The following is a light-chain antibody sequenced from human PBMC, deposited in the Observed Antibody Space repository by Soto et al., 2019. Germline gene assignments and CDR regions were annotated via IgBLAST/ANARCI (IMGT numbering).Light chain of an antibody. CDR2: YAS. Sequence: DIQMTQSPSSLSASVGERVTITCQASQNISKYVNWYQQKPGNAPKLLIYYASTLATGVPSSFSGSGSGTDFTFIISRLQPEDIATYYCQQYDGFPRTFGQGTKLEIK. V-gene: IGKV1-33*01. J-gene: IGKJ2*01. CDR1: QNISKY. CDR3: QQYDGFPRT.